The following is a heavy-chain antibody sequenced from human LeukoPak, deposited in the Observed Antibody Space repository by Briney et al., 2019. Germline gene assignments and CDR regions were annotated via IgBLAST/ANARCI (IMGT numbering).Heavy chain of an antibody. Sequence: PSETLSLTCTVSGGSISRGGYYWNWIRQHPGKGLEWIGYIYSSGSTYYSGSTYYNPSLKSRVTISVDTSKNQFSLKLSSVTAADTAVYYCARGGSGSYGFDYWGQGTLVTVSS. V-gene: IGHV4-31*03. CDR2: IYSSGSTYYSGST. CDR1: GGSISRGGYY. J-gene: IGHJ4*02. CDR3: ARGGSGSYGFDY. D-gene: IGHD3-10*01.